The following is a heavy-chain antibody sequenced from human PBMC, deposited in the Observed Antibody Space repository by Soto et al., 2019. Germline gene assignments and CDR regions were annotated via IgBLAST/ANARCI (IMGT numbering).Heavy chain of an antibody. CDR3: ARHKGPYGDYHGAFTI. Sequence: GESLKISCKGSGYSFTSYWIGWVRQMPGKGLEWMGIIYPGDSDTRYSPSFQGQVTISADKSISTAYLQWSSLKASDTAMYYCARHKGPYGDYHGAFTIWRQGTMVT. V-gene: IGHV5-51*01. J-gene: IGHJ3*02. D-gene: IGHD4-17*01. CDR1: GYSFTSYW. CDR2: IYPGDSDT.